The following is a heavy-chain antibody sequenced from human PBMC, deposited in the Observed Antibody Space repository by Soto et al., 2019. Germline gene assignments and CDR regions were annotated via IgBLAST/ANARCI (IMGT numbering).Heavy chain of an antibody. CDR3: ARAKSYSNLFDY. D-gene: IGHD4-4*01. CDR1: GYTFTGYY. CDR2: INPNSGGT. Sequence: ASVKVSCKASGYTFTGYYMHWVRQAPGQGLEWMGWINPNSGGTNYAQRFQGRVSMTRDTSISTAYMELSRLRSDDTAVYYCARAKSYSNLFDYWGQGTLVTVSS. J-gene: IGHJ4*02. V-gene: IGHV1-2*02.